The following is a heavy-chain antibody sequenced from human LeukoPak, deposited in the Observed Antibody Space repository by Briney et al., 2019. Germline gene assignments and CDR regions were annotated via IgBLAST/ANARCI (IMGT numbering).Heavy chain of an antibody. Sequence: PSETLSLTCTVSGVSISSSSYYWGWLRQPPGKGLEWIGSIYYSGSTYYNPSLKSRVTISVDTSKNQFSLKLSSVTAADTAVYYCARHLVGYCSSTSCPQFGYWGQGTLVTVSS. CDR2: IYYSGST. CDR3: ARHLVGYCSSTSCPQFGY. D-gene: IGHD2-2*03. CDR1: GVSISSSSYY. J-gene: IGHJ4*02. V-gene: IGHV4-39*01.